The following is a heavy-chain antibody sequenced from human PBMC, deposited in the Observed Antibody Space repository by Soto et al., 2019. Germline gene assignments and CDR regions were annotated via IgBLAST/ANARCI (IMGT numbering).Heavy chain of an antibody. CDR3: AKDLQQLVSGNWFDP. Sequence: EVQLLESGGGLVQPGGSLRLSCAASGFTFSSYSMSWVRQAPGKGLEWVSGFRGSGDDGTTYYADSVKGRFTISRDNSKNTLYLQMNSLRAEDTAVYYCAKDLQQLVSGNWFDPWGQGTLVTVSS. D-gene: IGHD6-6*01. V-gene: IGHV3-23*01. J-gene: IGHJ5*02. CDR2: FRGSGDDGTT. CDR1: GFTFSSYS.